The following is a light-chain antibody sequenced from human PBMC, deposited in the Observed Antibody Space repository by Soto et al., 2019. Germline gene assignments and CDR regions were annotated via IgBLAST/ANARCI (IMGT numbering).Light chain of an antibody. CDR3: QQYNDWPPVT. CDR2: GAS. J-gene: IGKJ5*01. Sequence: ETVMTQSPATLSVSPGERATLSCKASQSVSNNLAWYQQKPSQAPRLLIYGASTRATGIPARFSGSGSGTEFTLTISSLQSEDFAVYYCQQYNDWPPVTFGQGTRLEIK. CDR1: QSVSNN. V-gene: IGKV3-15*01.